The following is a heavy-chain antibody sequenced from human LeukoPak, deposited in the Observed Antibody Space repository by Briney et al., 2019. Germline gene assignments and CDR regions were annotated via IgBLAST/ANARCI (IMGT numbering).Heavy chain of an antibody. CDR1: GFTFSSYE. D-gene: IGHD3-10*01. Sequence: GGSLRLSCAASGFTFSSYEMNWVRQAPGKGLEWVSYISSSGNTIYYADSVKGRFTISRDNAKNALYLQMNSLRAEDTAVYYCAKDLHYGSADYWGQGTLVTVSS. CDR2: ISSSGNTI. CDR3: AKDLHYGSADY. V-gene: IGHV3-48*03. J-gene: IGHJ4*02.